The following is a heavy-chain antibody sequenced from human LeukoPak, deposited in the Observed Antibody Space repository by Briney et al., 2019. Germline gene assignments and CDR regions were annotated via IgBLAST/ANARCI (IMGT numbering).Heavy chain of an antibody. V-gene: IGHV4-59*08. CDR2: IYYSGST. CDR3: ARHSGLSLPDI. CDR1: GGSISSYY. D-gene: IGHD1-26*01. Sequence: PSETLSLTCTVSGGSISSYYWSWIRQPPGKGLEWIGYIYYSGSTNYNPSLKSRVTISVDTSKNQFSLKLSSVTAADTAVYYCARHSGLSLPDIWGQGTTVTVSS. J-gene: IGHJ3*02.